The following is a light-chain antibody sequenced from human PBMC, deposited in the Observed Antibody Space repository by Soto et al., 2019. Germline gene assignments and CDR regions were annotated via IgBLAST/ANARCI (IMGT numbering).Light chain of an antibody. CDR3: QQYNNWPPIT. J-gene: IGKJ5*01. CDR2: GTS. CDR1: HSVSNF. V-gene: IGKV3D-15*01. Sequence: EIVLTQSPASLSLSPGERATLSCRASHSVSNFLAWYQQKPGQAPRLLIYGTSNRATGIPARFSGSRSGTEFTLTISSLQSEDFAVYYCQQYNNWPPITFGQGTRLEIK.